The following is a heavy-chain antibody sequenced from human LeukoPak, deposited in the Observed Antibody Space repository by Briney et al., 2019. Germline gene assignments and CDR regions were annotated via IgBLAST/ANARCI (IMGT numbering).Heavy chain of an antibody. Sequence: GGSLRLSCAASGFTFTHYWMTWVRQAPGKGLEWVAQINQDGSEEYYMDSVKARFTISRDNAKNSVFLQMNSLRAEDTAVYYCVRDGGVSGYDLLDYWGQGTLATVSS. J-gene: IGHJ4*02. CDR2: INQDGSEE. D-gene: IGHD5-12*01. CDR3: VRDGGVSGYDLLDY. CDR1: GFTFTHYW. V-gene: IGHV3-7*01.